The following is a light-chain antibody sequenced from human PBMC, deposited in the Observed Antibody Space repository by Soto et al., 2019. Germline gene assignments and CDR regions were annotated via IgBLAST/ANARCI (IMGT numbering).Light chain of an antibody. V-gene: IGKV2-24*01. Sequence: DVVMTQTPLSSPVTLGQPASLSCRSSQSLAHCDGNTYLSWLQQRPGQPPRLLIYKVSNRLSGVPDRFSASGAETDFTLKISRVEAEDVGLYYCMQATHFPRTFDQGTKVEIK. CDR2: KVS. CDR3: MQATHFPRT. J-gene: IGKJ1*01. CDR1: QSLAHCDGNTY.